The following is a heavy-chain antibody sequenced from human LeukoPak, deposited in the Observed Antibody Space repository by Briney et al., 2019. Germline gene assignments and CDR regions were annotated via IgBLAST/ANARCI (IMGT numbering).Heavy chain of an antibody. CDR3: AKGSYGSGSYVDY. V-gene: IGHV3-23*01. D-gene: IGHD3-10*01. CDR2: ISGSGGNT. CDR1: GFTFRSYG. Sequence: GGSLRLSCASSGFTFRSYGMSWVRQAPGKGLEWVSTISGSGGNTYYAASVKGRFTISRDNAKNSLYLQMNSLRAEDTALYYCAKGSYGSGSYVDYWGQGTLITVSS. J-gene: IGHJ4*02.